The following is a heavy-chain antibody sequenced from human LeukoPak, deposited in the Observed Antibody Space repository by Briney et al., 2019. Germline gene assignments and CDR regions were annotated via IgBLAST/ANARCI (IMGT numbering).Heavy chain of an antibody. D-gene: IGHD5-12*01. CDR1: GFTFSSYW. V-gene: IGHV3-7*01. J-gene: IGHJ4*02. Sequence: GRSLRLSCAASGFTFSSYWMSWVRQAPGKGLEWVANIKQDGSEKYYVDSVKGRFTISRDNAKNSLYLQMNSLRAEDTAVYYCAKDGYSGYDYFDYWGRGTLVTVSS. CDR3: AKDGYSGYDYFDY. CDR2: IKQDGSEK.